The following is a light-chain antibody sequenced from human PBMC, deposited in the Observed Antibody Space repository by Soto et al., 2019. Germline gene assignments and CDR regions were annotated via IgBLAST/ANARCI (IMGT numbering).Light chain of an antibody. CDR3: SSYTTISTLEV. Sequence: QSALTQPASVSGSPGQSITISCTGTSSDVGGYNYVSWYQQHPGKAPKLMIYEVSNRPSGVSNRFSGSKSGNTASLTISGLQAEDEADYYCSSYTTISTLEVFGGGTKVPVL. V-gene: IGLV2-14*01. CDR1: SSDVGGYNY. CDR2: EVS. J-gene: IGLJ3*02.